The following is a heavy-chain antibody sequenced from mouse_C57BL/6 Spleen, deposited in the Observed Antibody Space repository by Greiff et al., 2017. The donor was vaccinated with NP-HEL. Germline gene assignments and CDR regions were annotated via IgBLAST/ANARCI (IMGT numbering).Heavy chain of an antibody. CDR2: IWSGGST. CDR1: GFSLTSYG. D-gene: IGHD2-4*01. CDR3: ARTFYYDYLYYAMDY. J-gene: IGHJ4*01. Sequence: VQRVESGPGLVQPSQSLSITCTVSGFSLTSYGVHWVRQSPGKGLEWLGVIWSGGSTDYNAAFISRLSISKDNSKSQVFFKMNSLQADDTAIYYCARTFYYDYLYYAMDYWGQGTSVTVSS. V-gene: IGHV2-2*01.